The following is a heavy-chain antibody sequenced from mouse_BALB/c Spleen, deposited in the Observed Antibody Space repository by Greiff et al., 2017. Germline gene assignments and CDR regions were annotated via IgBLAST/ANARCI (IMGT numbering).Heavy chain of an antibody. CDR3: ARDGGVYYGYYVQNYFDY. D-gene: IGHD2-1*01. V-gene: IGHV2-9*02. CDR1: GFSLTSYG. J-gene: IGHJ2*01. CDR2: IWAGGST. Sequence: VKLVESGPGLVAPSQSLSITCTVSGFSLTSYGVHWVRQPPGKGLEWLGVIWAGGSTNYNSALMSRLSISKDNSKSQVFLKMNSLQTDDTAMYYCARDGGVYYGYYVQNYFDYWGQGTTLTVSS.